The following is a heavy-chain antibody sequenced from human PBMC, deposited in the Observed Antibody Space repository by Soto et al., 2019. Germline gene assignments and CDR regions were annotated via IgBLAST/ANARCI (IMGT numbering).Heavy chain of an antibody. J-gene: IGHJ4*02. Sequence: SLRLSCAASGFTFSSYSMNWVRQAPGKGLEWVSSISSSSSYIYSADSVKGRFTISRDNAKNSLYLQMNSLRAEDTAVYYCARDDYGDYGGYFDYWGQGTLVTVSS. CDR2: ISSSSSYI. CDR1: GFTFSSYS. CDR3: ARDDYGDYGGYFDY. D-gene: IGHD4-17*01. V-gene: IGHV3-21*01.